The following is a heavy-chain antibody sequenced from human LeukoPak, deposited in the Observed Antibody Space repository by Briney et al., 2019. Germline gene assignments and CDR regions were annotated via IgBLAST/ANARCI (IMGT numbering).Heavy chain of an antibody. CDR2: INSRDNIV. Sequence: PGGSLRLSCAASGFTVNTYEMNWVRQAPGKGLEWVSYINSRDNIVYYADSVKGRFTISRDNAKNSLYLQMNSLRAEDTAVYYCARDQYSSSSELFYYYYGMDVWGQGTTVTVSS. J-gene: IGHJ6*02. CDR3: ARDQYSSSSELFYYYYGMDV. CDR1: GFTVNTYE. V-gene: IGHV3-48*03. D-gene: IGHD6-6*01.